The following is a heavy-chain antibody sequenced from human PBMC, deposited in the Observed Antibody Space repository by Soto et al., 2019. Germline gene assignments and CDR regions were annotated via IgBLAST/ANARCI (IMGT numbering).Heavy chain of an antibody. CDR3: ERMTADAFDI. V-gene: IGHV4-34*01. CDR1: GGSFSGYY. J-gene: IGHJ3*02. CDR2: INLSGST. Sequence: QVQLQQWGAGLLKPSETLSLTCAVYGGSFSGYYWSWIRQPPGKGLEWIGEINLSGSTNYNPSLRSQVTISVDTSKIPCSQKRSSVTAADRAVYYGERMTADAFDIWGQGKMVTVSS.